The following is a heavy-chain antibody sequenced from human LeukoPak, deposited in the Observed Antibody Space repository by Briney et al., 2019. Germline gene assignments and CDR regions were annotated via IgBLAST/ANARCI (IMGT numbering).Heavy chain of an antibody. V-gene: IGHV1-24*01. Sequence: GASVKVSCKVSGYTLTELSMHWVRQAPGKGLEWMGGFDPEDGETIYAQKFQGRVTMTEDTSTDTAHMELSSLRSEDTAVYYCARRTTYYYDSSGYIRYFDLWGRGTLVTVSS. D-gene: IGHD3-22*01. CDR1: GYTLTELS. CDR3: ARRTTYYYDSSGYIRYFDL. CDR2: FDPEDGET. J-gene: IGHJ2*01.